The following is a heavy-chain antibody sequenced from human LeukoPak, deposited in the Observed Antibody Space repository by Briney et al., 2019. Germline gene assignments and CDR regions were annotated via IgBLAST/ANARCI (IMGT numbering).Heavy chain of an antibody. V-gene: IGHV5-51*01. J-gene: IGHJ4*02. Sequence: GESLQISCKGSGYRFTSYWIGWVRQMPGKGLEWMGIIYPGDSDTRYSPSCQGQVTISADKSISTAYLQWSSLKASDTAMYYCARLDSSSWYLTWQGWGQGTLVTVSS. D-gene: IGHD6-13*01. CDR2: IYPGDSDT. CDR3: ARLDSSSWYLTWQG. CDR1: GYRFTSYW.